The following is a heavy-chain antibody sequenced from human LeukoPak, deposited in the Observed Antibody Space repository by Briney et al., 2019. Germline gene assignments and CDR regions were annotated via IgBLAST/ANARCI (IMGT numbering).Heavy chain of an antibody. J-gene: IGHJ4*02. D-gene: IGHD2-8*01. Sequence: GASVKVSCKTSGCTFSNYGISWVRQAPGQGLEWMGWISPYNGNTINAQKVQGRVTVTTDTTTSTAYMELRSLRSDDTAVYYCTRTVLDCKNGVCYDYWGQGTLVTVSS. CDR3: TRTVLDCKNGVCYDY. V-gene: IGHV1-18*01. CDR2: ISPYNGNT. CDR1: GCTFSNYG.